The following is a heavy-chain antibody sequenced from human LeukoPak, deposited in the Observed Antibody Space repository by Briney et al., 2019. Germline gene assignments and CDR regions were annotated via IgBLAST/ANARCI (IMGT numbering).Heavy chain of an antibody. Sequence: SETLSLTCTVSGGSISSYYWSWIRQPPGKGLEWIGYIYHSGSTSYNPSLKSRVTISVDASKNQFSLKLSSVTAADTAVYYCARAPTYSSSWYLDYWGQGTLVTVSS. D-gene: IGHD6-13*01. CDR1: GGSISSYY. J-gene: IGHJ4*02. CDR3: ARAPTYSSSWYLDY. CDR2: IYHSGST. V-gene: IGHV4-59*01.